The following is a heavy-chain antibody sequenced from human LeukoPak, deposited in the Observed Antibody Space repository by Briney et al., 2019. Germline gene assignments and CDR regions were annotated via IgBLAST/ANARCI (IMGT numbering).Heavy chain of an antibody. V-gene: IGHV1-8*01. CDR3: ARGRLELLKRWFDP. D-gene: IGHD1-7*01. CDR1: GYTFTSYD. CDR2: MNPNSGNI. Sequence: ASVKVSCKASGYTFTSYDINWVRQATGQGLEWMGWMNPNSGNIGYAQKFQGRVTKTRNTSISTAYMELSSLRSEDTAVYYCARGRLELLKRWFDPWGQGTLVTVSS. J-gene: IGHJ5*02.